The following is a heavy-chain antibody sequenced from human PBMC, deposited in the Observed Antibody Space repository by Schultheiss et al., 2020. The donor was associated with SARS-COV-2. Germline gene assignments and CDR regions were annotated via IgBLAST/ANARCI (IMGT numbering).Heavy chain of an antibody. Sequence: GGSLRLSCAASGFTFSSYGMHWVRQAPGKGLEWVAVIWFDGSEKYYADSVKGRFTISRDNSKNTLYLQMNSLRAEDTAVYYCASGGNSRRYLGYWGQGTLVTVSS. CDR3: ASGGNSRRYLGY. CDR2: IWFDGSEK. CDR1: GFTFSSYG. J-gene: IGHJ4*02. V-gene: IGHV3-33*01. D-gene: IGHD4-23*01.